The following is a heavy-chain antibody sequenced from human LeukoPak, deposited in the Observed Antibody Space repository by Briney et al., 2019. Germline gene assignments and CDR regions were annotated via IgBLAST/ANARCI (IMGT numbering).Heavy chain of an antibody. J-gene: IGHJ3*02. CDR1: GYTFTGYY. CDR3: ARARITIFGVVNNAFDI. Sequence: VASVRVSCKASGYTFTGYYMHWVRQAPGQGLEWMGWINPNSGGTNYAQKFQGRVTMTRDTSISTAYMELSRLRSDDTAVYYCARARITIFGVVNNAFDIWGQGTMVTVSS. CDR2: INPNSGGT. D-gene: IGHD3-3*01. V-gene: IGHV1-2*02.